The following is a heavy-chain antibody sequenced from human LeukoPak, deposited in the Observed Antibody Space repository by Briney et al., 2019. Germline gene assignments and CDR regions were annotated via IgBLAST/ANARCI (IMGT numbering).Heavy chain of an antibody. CDR1: GFTLSSYW. D-gene: IGHD4-23*01. V-gene: IGHV3-7*04. Sequence: GGSLRLSCAASGFTLSSYWMSWVRQAPGKGLEWVASIKQDGSEINYVDSVKGRFTISRDNAKNSMLLQMNSLRAEDTAVYYCARADYGGNLFFDYWGQGALVTVSS. CDR3: ARADYGGNLFFDY. CDR2: IKQDGSEI. J-gene: IGHJ4*02.